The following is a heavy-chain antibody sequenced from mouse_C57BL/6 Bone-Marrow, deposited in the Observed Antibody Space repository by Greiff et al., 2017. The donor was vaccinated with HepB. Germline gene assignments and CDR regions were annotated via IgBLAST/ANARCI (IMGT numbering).Heavy chain of an antibody. CDR3: ADSYYGSSPWFAY. Sequence: EVHLVESGPGLVKPSQSLSLTCSVTGYSITSGYYWNWIRQFPGNKLEWMGYISYDGSNNYNPSLKNRISITRDTSKNQFFLKLNSVTTEDTATYYCADSYYGSSPWFAYWGQGTLVTVSA. CDR2: ISYDGSN. D-gene: IGHD1-1*01. V-gene: IGHV3-6*01. J-gene: IGHJ3*01. CDR1: GYSITSGYY.